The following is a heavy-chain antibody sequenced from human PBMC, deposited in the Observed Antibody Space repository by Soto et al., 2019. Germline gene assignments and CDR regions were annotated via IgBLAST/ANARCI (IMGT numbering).Heavy chain of an antibody. D-gene: IGHD2-15*01. V-gene: IGHV3-48*03. CDR2: ISSSGSTI. J-gene: IGHJ5*02. CDR3: ASHAIVGRYTFFAS. Sequence: NWVRKATGKGLEWVSYISSSGSTIYYADSVKGRFTISRDNAKNSLYLQMNSLRAEDTSVYYCASHAIVGRYTFFASWGQGTPVTVSS.